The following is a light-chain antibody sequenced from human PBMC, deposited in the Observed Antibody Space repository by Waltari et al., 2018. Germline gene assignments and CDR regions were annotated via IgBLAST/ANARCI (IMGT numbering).Light chain of an antibody. CDR1: SSDIGNYNY. CDR2: EVS. J-gene: IGLJ1*01. V-gene: IGLV2-14*01. Sequence: TGTSSDIGNYNYVSWYQQHPGKAPKLILYEVSDRPSGVSRRFSGSKSGNKATLTISGLQADDEADYYCSSYTNRATLRVFGTGTKVTVL. CDR3: SSYTNRATLRV.